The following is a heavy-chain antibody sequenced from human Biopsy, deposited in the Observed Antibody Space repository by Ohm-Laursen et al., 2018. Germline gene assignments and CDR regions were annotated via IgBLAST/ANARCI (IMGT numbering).Heavy chain of an antibody. J-gene: IGHJ1*01. CDR3: ATKLTGYFHH. CDR1: GGTFSNYG. D-gene: IGHD3-9*01. V-gene: IGHV1-69*06. Sequence: ASVKVSCKAPGGTFSNYGVNWVRQAPGQGLEWLGGNISILGTGNYAQKFQDRVTVAADTSTSTATMELRSLRSDDTAVYYCATKLTGYFHHWGQGTLVIVSS. CDR2: NISILGTG.